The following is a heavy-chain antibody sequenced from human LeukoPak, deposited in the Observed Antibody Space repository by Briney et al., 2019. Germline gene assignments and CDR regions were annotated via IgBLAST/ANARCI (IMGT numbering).Heavy chain of an antibody. CDR1: GFTFSSYS. V-gene: IGHV3-48*04. Sequence: GGSLRLSCAASGFTFSSYSMNWVRQAPGKGLEWVSYISSSSTIYYADSVKGRFTISRDNAKNSLYLQMNSLRAEDTAVYYCARWGSYSYGPNDWGQGTLVTVSS. CDR3: ARWGSYSYGPND. D-gene: IGHD5-18*01. CDR2: ISSSSTI. J-gene: IGHJ4*02.